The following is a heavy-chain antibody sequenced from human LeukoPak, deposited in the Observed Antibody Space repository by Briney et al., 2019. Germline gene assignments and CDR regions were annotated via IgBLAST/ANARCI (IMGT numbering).Heavy chain of an antibody. CDR1: GFTFSSYW. CDR2: IKQDGSEK. Sequence: GGSLRLSCAASGFTFSSYWMSWVRQAPGKGLEWVANIKQDGSEKYYVDSVKGRFTISRDNAKNSLYLQMNSLGAEDTAVYYCARVEGGYCSSTSCYADWFDPWGQGTLVTVSP. CDR3: ARVEGGYCSSTSCYADWFDP. V-gene: IGHV3-7*03. D-gene: IGHD2-2*01. J-gene: IGHJ5*02.